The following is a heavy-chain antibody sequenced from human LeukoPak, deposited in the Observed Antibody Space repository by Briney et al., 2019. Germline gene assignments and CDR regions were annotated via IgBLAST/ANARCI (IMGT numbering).Heavy chain of an antibody. J-gene: IGHJ5*02. Sequence: GALRLSCAASGLIFSSYAIHLVRQAPGKGLEWVAVISYDGSNKYYADSVKGRFTISRDNSKNTLYLQLNSLRAEDTAVYYCASPGYDFWSGYYANWFDPWGQGTLVTVSS. CDR3: ASPGYDFWSGYYANWFDP. CDR2: ISYDGSNK. CDR1: GLIFSSYA. V-gene: IGHV3-30*01. D-gene: IGHD3-3*01.